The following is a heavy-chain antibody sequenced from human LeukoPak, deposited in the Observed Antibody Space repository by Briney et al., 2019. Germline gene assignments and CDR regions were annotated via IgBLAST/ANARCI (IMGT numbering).Heavy chain of an antibody. CDR3: ARGLSSSSNYYGLPNWFDP. CDR2: IYHTGGP. Sequence: PSGTLSLTCAVSGGSISGDNWWNWVRQPPGRGLEWIGEIYHTGGPNYNPSLKSRVTISVDKSTNQFSLNLRSVTAADTAIYYCARGLSSSSNYYGLPNWFDPWGQGTLVTVSS. D-gene: IGHD3-10*01. J-gene: IGHJ5*02. V-gene: IGHV4-4*02. CDR1: GGSISGDNW.